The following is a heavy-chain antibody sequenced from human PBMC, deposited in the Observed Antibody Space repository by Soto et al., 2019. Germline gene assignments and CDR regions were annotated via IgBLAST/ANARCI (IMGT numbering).Heavy chain of an antibody. J-gene: IGHJ4*02. CDR2: ISGSGGST. D-gene: IGHD1-26*01. CDR3: ARRGSGSYYDY. CDR1: GFTFSSYA. Sequence: EVQLLEAGGGLVQPGGSLRLSCAASGFTFSSYAMRWVRQAPVKGLEWVSAISGSGGSTYYADAVKGRFTLPRDNSKNALYPQMNSLRAGDTAVDYCARRGSGSYYDYWGQGTLVTVSS. V-gene: IGHV3-23*01.